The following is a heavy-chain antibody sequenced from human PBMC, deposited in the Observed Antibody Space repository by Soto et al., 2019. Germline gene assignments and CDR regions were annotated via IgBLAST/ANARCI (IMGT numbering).Heavy chain of an antibody. V-gene: IGHV3-30*18. CDR2: ISYDGSIK. CDR1: GFTFRGYG. Sequence: LRLSCAASGFTFRGYGMHWVRQAPGRGLEWVALISYDGSIKYYVDSVRGRFTISRDNSKNTLYLQMNSLRAEDTAVYYCANSEYSRYKNIDVWGQGTTVTVSS. J-gene: IGHJ6*02. CDR3: ANSEYSRYKNIDV. D-gene: IGHD5-18*01.